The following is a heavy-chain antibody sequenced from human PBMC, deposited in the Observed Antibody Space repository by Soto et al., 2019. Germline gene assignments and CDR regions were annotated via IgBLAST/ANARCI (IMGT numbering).Heavy chain of an antibody. CDR3: PSPRVVETSYTSSYSGMGV. CDR1: GYTVTSCG. D-gene: IGHD1-26*01. J-gene: IGHJ6*02. CDR2: ISAYDGDT. V-gene: IGHV1-18*04. Sequence: TVKISCKSSGYTVTSCGVSWVRQAPGQGLEWRGWISAYDGDTNYAQKVQGRVTMTTDTPTSTAYMELRSLRSDATPIYSCPSPRVVETSYTSSYSGMGVWGQGTTVTV.